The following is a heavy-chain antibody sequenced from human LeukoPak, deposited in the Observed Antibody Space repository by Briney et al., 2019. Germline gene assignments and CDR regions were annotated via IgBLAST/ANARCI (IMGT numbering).Heavy chain of an antibody. J-gene: IGHJ5*02. V-gene: IGHV4-4*07. CDR3: ARGGNWFDP. Sequence: PETLSLTRTVPGGSIRRYYSSWIRQPPRKRLEWIGRIYTSGSTNYNPSLKSRVTMSVDPSKNQYSLKLSSVTAADTAVYYCARGGNWFDPWGQGTLVTVSS. CDR1: GGSIRRYY. CDR2: IYTSGST.